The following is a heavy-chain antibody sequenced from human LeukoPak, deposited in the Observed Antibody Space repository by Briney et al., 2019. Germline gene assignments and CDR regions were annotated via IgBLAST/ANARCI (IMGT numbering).Heavy chain of an antibody. J-gene: IGHJ4*02. Sequence: SVKVSCKASGGTFSSYAISWVRQAPGQGLEWMGGIIPIFGTANYAQKFQGRVTITADESTSTAYMELSSLRSEDTAVYYCARERYSSSSLDYWGQGTLVTVSS. V-gene: IGHV1-69*01. CDR1: GGTFSSYA. CDR2: IIPIFGTA. D-gene: IGHD6-6*01. CDR3: ARERYSSSSLDY.